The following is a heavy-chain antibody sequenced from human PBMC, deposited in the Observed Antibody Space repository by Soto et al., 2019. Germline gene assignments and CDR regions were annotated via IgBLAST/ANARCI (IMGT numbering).Heavy chain of an antibody. Sequence: SQTLSLTCAISGDSVSNNNAAWHWIRQSPSRGLEWLGRTYYRSKWYTDYAVSVRSRATINPDTSKNQFSLQLSSVIPEDTAVYYCARGGIGLTVFRMDVWGQGTTVTVS. D-gene: IGHD4-4*01. CDR1: GDSVSNNNAA. J-gene: IGHJ6*02. CDR2: TYYRSKWYT. V-gene: IGHV6-1*01. CDR3: ARGGIGLTVFRMDV.